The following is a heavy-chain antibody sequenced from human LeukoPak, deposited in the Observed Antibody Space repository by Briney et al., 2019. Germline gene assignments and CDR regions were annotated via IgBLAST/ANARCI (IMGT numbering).Heavy chain of an antibody. V-gene: IGHV1-2*02. D-gene: IGHD6-13*01. CDR1: GYTFTGYY. Sequence: ASVKVSCKASGYTFTGYYMHWVRQAPGHGLEWMGWINPNSGGTNYAQKFQGRVTMTRDTSISTAYMELSRLRCDDTAVYYCARTPRAAAGYYYGMDVWGQGTTVTVSS. CDR3: ARTPRAAAGYYYGMDV. J-gene: IGHJ6*02. CDR2: INPNSGGT.